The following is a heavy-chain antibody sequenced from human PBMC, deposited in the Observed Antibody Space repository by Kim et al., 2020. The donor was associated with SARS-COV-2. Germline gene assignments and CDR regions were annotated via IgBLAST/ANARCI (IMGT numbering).Heavy chain of an antibody. V-gene: IGHV3-74*01. D-gene: IGHD3-3*01. J-gene: IGHJ4*02. CDR1: GFAFSAHW. CDR2: INSDGSIR. CDR3: VRGRMTIPGLEY. Sequence: GGSLRLSCAASGFAFSAHWMHWVRQTSRKGLVWVSRINSDGSIRDYAKSVRGRFTISRDDAKNTLYLQMNSLRVEDTGTYYCVRGRMTIPGLEYLGQRTL.